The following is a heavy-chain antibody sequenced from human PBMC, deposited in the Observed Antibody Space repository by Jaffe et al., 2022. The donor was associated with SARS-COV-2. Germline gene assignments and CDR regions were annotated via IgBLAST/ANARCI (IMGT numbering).Heavy chain of an antibody. D-gene: IGHD1-26*01. CDR3: AKDLLRVFDY. CDR1: GFTFSSYA. Sequence: EVQLLESGGGLVQPGGSLRLSCAASGFTFSSYAMNWVRQAPGKGLEWVSGIRGSGGSTYYADSVKGRFTISRDNSKNTLYLQMNSLRAEDTAVYYCAKDLLRVFDYWGQGTLVTVSS. V-gene: IGHV3-23*01. CDR2: IRGSGGST. J-gene: IGHJ4*02.